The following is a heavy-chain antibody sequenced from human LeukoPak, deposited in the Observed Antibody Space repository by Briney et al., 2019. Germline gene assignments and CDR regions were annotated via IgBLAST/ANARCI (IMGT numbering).Heavy chain of an antibody. CDR3: AKDPASRGYSYGYAFDI. CDR1: GFTFSSYA. J-gene: IGHJ3*02. Sequence: GGSLRLSCAASGFTFSSYAMSWVRQAPGKGLEWVSAISGSGGSTYYADSVKGRFTISRDNSKNTLYLQMNSLRAEDTAVYYCAKDPASRGYSYGYAFDIWGQGTMVTVSS. V-gene: IGHV3-23*01. CDR2: ISGSGGST. D-gene: IGHD5-18*01.